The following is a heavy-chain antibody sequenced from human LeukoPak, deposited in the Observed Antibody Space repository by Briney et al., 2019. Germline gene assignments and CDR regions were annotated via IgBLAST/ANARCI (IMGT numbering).Heavy chain of an antibody. J-gene: IGHJ4*02. CDR1: GGSISSGSYY. CDR3: ARDGGYRRGYFDY. D-gene: IGHD6-25*01. CDR2: LYTSGST. V-gene: IGHV4-61*09. Sequence: SETLSLTCAVSGGSISSGSYYWSWIRQPAGKGLEWIGHLYTSGSTYYNPSLNSRITISVDTSKNQFSLRLSSVTAADTAVYYCARDGGYRRGYFDYWGQGTLVTVSP.